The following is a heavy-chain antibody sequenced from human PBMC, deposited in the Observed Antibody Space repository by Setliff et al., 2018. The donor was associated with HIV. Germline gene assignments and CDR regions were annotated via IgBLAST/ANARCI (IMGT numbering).Heavy chain of an antibody. CDR2: ISSSSYYI. CDR1: GFTFSSYT. V-gene: IGHV3-21*01. J-gene: IGHJ4*02. D-gene: IGHD5-18*01. CDR3: ASIELAAMVPVDY. Sequence: CAASGFTFSSYTMNWVRQAPGKGLEWVSSISSSSYYIYYADSAKGRFTISRDNAKNSLFLQMNSLRAEDTAVYYCASIELAAMVPVDYWGQGTLVTVSS.